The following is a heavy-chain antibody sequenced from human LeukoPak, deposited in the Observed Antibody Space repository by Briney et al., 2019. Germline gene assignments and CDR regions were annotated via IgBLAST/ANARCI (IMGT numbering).Heavy chain of an antibody. CDR3: AELGITMIGGV. J-gene: IGHJ6*04. V-gene: IGHV3-7*01. CDR1: GFTFTSYW. Sequence: GGSLRLSCAASGFTFTSYWTSWVRQAPGKGLEWVANIKQDGNEKYYVDSVKGRFTISRDNAKNSLYLQMNSLRAEDTAVYYCAELGITMIGGVWGKGTTVTISS. D-gene: IGHD3-10*02. CDR2: IKQDGNEK.